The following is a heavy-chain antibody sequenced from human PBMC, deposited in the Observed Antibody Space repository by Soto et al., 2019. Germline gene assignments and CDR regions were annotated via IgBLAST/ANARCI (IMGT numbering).Heavy chain of an antibody. J-gene: IGHJ4*02. D-gene: IGHD6-19*01. CDR1: GGSINSGNYY. CDR3: ARERDTSGWYGGFYFDY. Sequence: QVHLQESGPGLVKPSQTLSLTCTVSGGSINSGNYYWSWIRQYPGKGLEWIGYMYYSGSTSYNPSLKSRVTISRDTSKNQFSLKLTSVTAADTAVYYCARERDTSGWYGGFYFDYWGRGTLVTVSS. V-gene: IGHV4-31*03. CDR2: MYYSGST.